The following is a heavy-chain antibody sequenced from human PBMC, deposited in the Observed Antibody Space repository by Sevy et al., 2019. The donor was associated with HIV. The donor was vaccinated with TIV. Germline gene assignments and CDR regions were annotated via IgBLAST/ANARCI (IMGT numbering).Heavy chain of an antibody. CDR1: GFTFSDYW. J-gene: IGHJ3*01. CDR3: ARKVGDM. V-gene: IGHV3-7*01. D-gene: IGHD1-26*01. CDR2: IKQDGSQK. Sequence: GGSLRLSCAASGFTFSDYWMNWVRQAPGKGLEWVANIKQDGSQKYFVDSVKGRFTISRDNAKNSLYLQMDNLRAEDTAVYYCARKVGDMWGQRTMVTVSS.